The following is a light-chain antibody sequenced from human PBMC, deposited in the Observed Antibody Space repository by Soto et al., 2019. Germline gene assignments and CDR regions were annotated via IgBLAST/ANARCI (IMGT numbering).Light chain of an antibody. CDR2: KAS. Sequence: DIQMTQSPSTLSASVGDRVTITCRASQSISSWLAWYQQKPGKAPKLLIYKASSLESRVPSRFSGSGSGTEFTLTISGLQPDDFATYYCQQYNSYPWTFGQGTKVEIK. V-gene: IGKV1-5*03. CDR1: QSISSW. CDR3: QQYNSYPWT. J-gene: IGKJ1*01.